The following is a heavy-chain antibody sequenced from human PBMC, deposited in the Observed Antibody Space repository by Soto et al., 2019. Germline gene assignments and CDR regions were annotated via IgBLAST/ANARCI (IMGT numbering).Heavy chain of an antibody. Sequence: QVQLVQSGAEVKKPGASVKVSCKASGYTFIHYYIHWVRQAPGQGLEWMAIINPNGGSTNYAQKFRGGVTVTSDTSTTTVSMELNSLGSDDTAVYFCARSLLQGDFWGQGTLVTVSS. J-gene: IGHJ4*02. D-gene: IGHD2-21*01. CDR1: GYTFIHYY. CDR3: ARSLLQGDF. V-gene: IGHV1-46*01. CDR2: INPNGGST.